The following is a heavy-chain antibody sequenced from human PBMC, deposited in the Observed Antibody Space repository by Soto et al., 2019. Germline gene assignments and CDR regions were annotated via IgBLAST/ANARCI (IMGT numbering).Heavy chain of an antibody. CDR1: EDSFSAFY. CDR3: ARESGGATATLDYYYFYMAV. V-gene: IGHV1-2*02. Sequence: QVQLVQSGAEVKKPGASVKVSCKTSEDSFSAFYLHWVRQAPGQGLEWLGWINPNGGATKYAQKFRGRVAMTRDTSIRSAYLELSRLRSDDTAIYYCARESGGATATLDYYYFYMAVWGKGTTVTVSS. D-gene: IGHD5-12*01. J-gene: IGHJ6*03. CDR2: INPNGGAT.